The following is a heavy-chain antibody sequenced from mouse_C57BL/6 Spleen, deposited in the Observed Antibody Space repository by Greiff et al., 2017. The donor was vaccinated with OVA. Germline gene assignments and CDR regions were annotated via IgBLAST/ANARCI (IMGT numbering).Heavy chain of an antibody. CDR2: IYPRSGST. V-gene: IGHV1-81*01. D-gene: IGHD3-1*01. Sequence: QVQLQQSGAELARPGASVKLSCKASGYTFTSYGISWVKQRTGQGLEWIGEIYPRSGSTYYNEKFKGKATLTADKSSSTAYMELRSLTSEDSAVYFCARRGPPGLAYWGQGTLVTVSA. J-gene: IGHJ3*01. CDR3: ARRGPPGLAY. CDR1: GYTFTSYG.